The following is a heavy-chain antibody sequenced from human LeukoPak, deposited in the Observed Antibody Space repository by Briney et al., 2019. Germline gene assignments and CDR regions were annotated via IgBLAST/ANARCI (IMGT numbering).Heavy chain of an antibody. CDR1: GGSISSSSYY. J-gene: IGHJ4*02. V-gene: IGHV4-39*07. D-gene: IGHD3-10*01. CDR3: ARGVVYSGKQAIDY. CDR2: IYYSGST. Sequence: PSETLSLTCTVSGGSISSSSYYWGWIRQPPGKGLEWIGSIYYSGSTYYNPSLKSRVTISVDTSKNQFSLKLSSVTAADTAVYYCARGVVYSGKQAIDYWGQGTLVTVSS.